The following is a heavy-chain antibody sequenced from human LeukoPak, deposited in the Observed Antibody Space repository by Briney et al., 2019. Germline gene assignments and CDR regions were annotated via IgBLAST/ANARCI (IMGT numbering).Heavy chain of an antibody. D-gene: IGHD1-26*01. Sequence: GGSLRLSCAASGFTFSSYWMHWVRQAPGKGLMWVSRIRRDGSTIYADSVKGRFTISSDNAKNSLYLQMTSLRADDPAGYYCARGREVLDAFDIWGQGTMVTVSS. CDR1: GFTFSSYW. V-gene: IGHV3-74*01. CDR3: ARGREVLDAFDI. CDR2: IRRDGST. J-gene: IGHJ3*02.